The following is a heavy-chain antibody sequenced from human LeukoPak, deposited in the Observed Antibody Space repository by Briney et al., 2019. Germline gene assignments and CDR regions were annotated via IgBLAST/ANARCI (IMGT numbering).Heavy chain of an antibody. CDR2: ISYDGSNK. CDR3: AKDHAQVAGFDP. CDR1: GFTFSSYG. V-gene: IGHV3-30*18. Sequence: PGRSLRLSCAASGFTFSSYGMHWVRQAPGKGLEWVAVISYDGSNKYYADSVKGRFTISRDNSKNTLYLQMNSLRAEDTAVYYCAKDHAQVAGFDPWGQGTLVTVSS. D-gene: IGHD5-12*01. J-gene: IGHJ5*02.